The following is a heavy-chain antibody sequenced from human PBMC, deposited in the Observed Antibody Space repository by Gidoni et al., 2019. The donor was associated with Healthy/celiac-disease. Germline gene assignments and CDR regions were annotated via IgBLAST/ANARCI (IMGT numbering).Heavy chain of an antibody. CDR3: ASPYCSGGSCYFDY. V-gene: IGHV3-7*01. Sequence: EVQLVESGGGLVQPGGSLRLSCAASGFTFSSYWMSWVRPAPGKGLEWVANIKQDGREKYYVDSVKGRFTISRDNAKNSLYLQMNSLRAEDTAVYYCASPYCSGGSCYFDYWGQGTLVTVSS. J-gene: IGHJ4*02. CDR2: IKQDGREK. CDR1: GFTFSSYW. D-gene: IGHD2-15*01.